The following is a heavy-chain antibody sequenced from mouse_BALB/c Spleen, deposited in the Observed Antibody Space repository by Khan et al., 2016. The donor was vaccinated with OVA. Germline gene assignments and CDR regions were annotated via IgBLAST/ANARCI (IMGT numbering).Heavy chain of an antibody. CDR3: ARQTYYHYYIMDY. Sequence: VQLQESGPGLVAPSQSLSITCTISGVSLTNYGVHWVRQPPGKGLEWLVVIWSDGSTTYNSALKSRLSISKDNPKSQVFLKMNSPQTDDTARYYCARQTYYHYYIMDYWGQGTSVTVSS. D-gene: IGHD2-10*01. V-gene: IGHV2-6-1*01. CDR2: IWSDGST. J-gene: IGHJ4*01. CDR1: GVSLTNYG.